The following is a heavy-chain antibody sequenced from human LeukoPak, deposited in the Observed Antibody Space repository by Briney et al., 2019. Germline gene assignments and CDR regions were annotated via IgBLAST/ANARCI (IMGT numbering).Heavy chain of an antibody. CDR1: GYTFTGYY. V-gene: IGHV1-2*02. CDR2: INPNSGGT. J-gene: IGHJ4*02. Sequence: GASVKVSCKASGYTFTGYYMHWVRQAPGQGLEWMGWINPNSGGTNYAQKFQGRVTMTRDTSTSTVYMEMSSLRSEDTAVYYCARNSASGLDYWGQGTLVTVSS. CDR3: ARNSASGLDY. D-gene: IGHD1-26*01.